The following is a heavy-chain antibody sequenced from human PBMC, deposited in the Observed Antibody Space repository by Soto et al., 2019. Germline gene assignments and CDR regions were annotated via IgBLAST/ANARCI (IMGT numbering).Heavy chain of an antibody. Sequence: ASVKVSCKASGYTFTSYYMHGVRQAPGQGLEWMGIINPSGGSTSYAQKFQGRVTMTRDTSTSTVYMELSSLRSEDTAVYYCAREGRPLDAFDIWGQGTMVTVSS. CDR2: INPSGGST. CDR3: AREGRPLDAFDI. V-gene: IGHV1-46*01. CDR1: GYTFTSYY. J-gene: IGHJ3*02.